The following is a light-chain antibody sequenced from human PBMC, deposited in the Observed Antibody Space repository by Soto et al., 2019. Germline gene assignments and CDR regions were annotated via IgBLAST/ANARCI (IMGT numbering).Light chain of an antibody. J-gene: IGKJ1*01. V-gene: IGKV3D-15*01. CDR3: QQYNNRPPWT. CDR1: QSISRY. Sequence: IVLTQSPGTLSLSPGERTTLSCRASQSISRYLAWYQQKPGQGPRLLIYGASSRATGTPDRFSGSGSGTEFTLTISSLQSEDSAVYYCQQYNNRPPWTFGQGTKVDIK. CDR2: GAS.